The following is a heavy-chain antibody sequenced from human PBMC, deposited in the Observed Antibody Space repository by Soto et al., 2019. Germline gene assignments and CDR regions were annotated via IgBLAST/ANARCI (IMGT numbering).Heavy chain of an antibody. D-gene: IGHD3-22*01. CDR3: AKGGLVVVRWYFAF. V-gene: IGHV3-30*18. Sequence: QVQLVESGGGVVQPGKSLRLSCAASGFPFSRHGMHWVRQAPGKGLEWVAVMSYDGSDKYYADSVKGRFTISRDNSKNTLFLQMDSLRAEDTAVYYCAKGGLVVVRWYFAFWGQETLVTVSS. CDR2: MSYDGSDK. CDR1: GFPFSRHG. J-gene: IGHJ4*02.